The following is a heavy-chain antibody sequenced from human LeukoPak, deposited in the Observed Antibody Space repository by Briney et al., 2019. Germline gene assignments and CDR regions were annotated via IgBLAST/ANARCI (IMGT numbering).Heavy chain of an antibody. CDR1: GGTFSSYA. D-gene: IGHD3-10*01. V-gene: IGHV1-69*05. Sequence: GASVKVSCKASGGTFSSYAISWVRQAPGQGLEWMGRIIPIFGTANCAQKFQGRVTITTDESTSTAYMELSSLRSEDTAVYYCAREPYGSGSQPVDYWGQGTLVTVSS. J-gene: IGHJ4*02. CDR3: AREPYGSGSQPVDY. CDR2: IIPIFGTA.